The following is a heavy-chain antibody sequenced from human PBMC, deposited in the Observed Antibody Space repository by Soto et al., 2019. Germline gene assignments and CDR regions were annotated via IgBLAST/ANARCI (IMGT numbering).Heavy chain of an antibody. V-gene: IGHV3-23*01. CDR3: AKARCITTNCYVPDY. Sequence: GSLRLSCVASGFTFSTYTMSWVRQAPGKGLEWDSVISASGGSPSYADSVQGRFSISRDNAKNTLYLQMNSLRGEDTAMYYCAKARCITTNCYVPDYWGQGTMVTVSS. D-gene: IGHD3-10*01. CDR1: GFTFSTYT. J-gene: IGHJ4*02. CDR2: ISASGGSP.